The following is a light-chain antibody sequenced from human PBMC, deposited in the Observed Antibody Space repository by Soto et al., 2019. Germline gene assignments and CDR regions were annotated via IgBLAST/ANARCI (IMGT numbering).Light chain of an antibody. CDR3: QQYDNGPRAIN. J-gene: IGKJ5*01. V-gene: IGKV1-33*01. CDR2: DAS. CDR1: QGISSY. Sequence: IRMTQPPSPLSASTGKTVTITCRASQGISSYLAWYQQKPGKAPKLLIYDASNLETGVPSRFSGSGSGTDFTFTISSLQPEDIATYYCQQYDNGPRAINFGQGTRLEI.